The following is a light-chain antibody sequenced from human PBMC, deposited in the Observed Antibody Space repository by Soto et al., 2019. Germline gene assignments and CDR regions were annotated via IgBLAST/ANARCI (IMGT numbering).Light chain of an antibody. CDR2: DAS. Sequence: DIQMTQSPSSLSASVGDRVTITCQASQDISNYLNWYQQKPGKVPKLLIYDASNLETGVPSRFSGSGSGTDFTFTISSLQPEDIATYYCQQYDNLPWAFGQGTKV. CDR1: QDISNY. J-gene: IGKJ1*01. V-gene: IGKV1-33*01. CDR3: QQYDNLPWA.